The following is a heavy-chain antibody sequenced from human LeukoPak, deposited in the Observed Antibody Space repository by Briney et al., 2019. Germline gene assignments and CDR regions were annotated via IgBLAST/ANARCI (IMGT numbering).Heavy chain of an antibody. D-gene: IGHD2-15*01. V-gene: IGHV3-21*01. CDR1: GFTFSSYS. CDR2: ISSSSSYI. J-gene: IGHJ1*01. CDR3: ARAGYCSGGSCYVAEYFQH. Sequence: GGSLRLSCAASGFTFSSYSMNWVRQAPGKGVEWVSSISSSSSYIYYADSVKGRFTISGDNAKNSLYLQMNSLRAEDTAVYYCARAGYCSGGSCYVAEYFQHWGQGTLVTVSS.